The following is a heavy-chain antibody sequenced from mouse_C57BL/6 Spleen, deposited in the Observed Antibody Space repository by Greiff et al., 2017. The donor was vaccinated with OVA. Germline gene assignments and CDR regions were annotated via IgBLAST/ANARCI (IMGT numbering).Heavy chain of an antibody. D-gene: IGHD2-2*01. V-gene: IGHV1-43*01. CDR1: GYSFTGYY. Sequence: VQLQQSGPELVKPGASVKISCKASGYSFTGYYMHWVKQSSEKSLEWIGEINPSTGGTSYNQKFKGKATLTVDKSSSTAYMQLKSLTSEDSAVXYCARGGYDAYFDVWGTGTTVTVSS. CDR3: ARGGYDAYFDV. J-gene: IGHJ1*03. CDR2: INPSTGGT.